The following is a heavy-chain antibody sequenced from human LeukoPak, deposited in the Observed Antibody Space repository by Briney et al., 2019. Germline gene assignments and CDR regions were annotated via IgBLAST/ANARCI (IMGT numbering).Heavy chain of an antibody. Sequence: ASVKVSCKASGYIFTSYYMYWVRQAPGQGLEWMGIINPSGGSIRYAQKFQGRVTMTRDTSTSTVYMELSRLRSDDTAVYYCARDVAGAFDIWGQGTMVTVSS. J-gene: IGHJ3*02. CDR3: ARDVAGAFDI. V-gene: IGHV1-46*01. D-gene: IGHD2-15*01. CDR1: GYIFTSYY. CDR2: INPSGGSI.